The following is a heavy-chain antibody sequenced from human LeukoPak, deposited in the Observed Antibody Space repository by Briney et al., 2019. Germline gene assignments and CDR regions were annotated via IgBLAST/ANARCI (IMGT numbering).Heavy chain of an antibody. J-gene: IGHJ4*02. CDR2: ISVGGVGT. CDR1: GFTFSSYA. Sequence: PGGSLRLSCAASGFTFSSYAMSWVRQAPGKGLEWVSAISVGGVGTHYADSVKGRFTISRDNSKNTLYLQMDSLRAEDTAVYYCAKDRTTVPTALDYWGQGTLVTVSS. V-gene: IGHV3-23*01. D-gene: IGHD4-17*01. CDR3: AKDRTTVPTALDY.